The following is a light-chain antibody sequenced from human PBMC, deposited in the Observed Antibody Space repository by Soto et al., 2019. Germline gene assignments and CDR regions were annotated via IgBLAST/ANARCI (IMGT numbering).Light chain of an antibody. CDR3: SSWDDILNGYV. Sequence: QSVLTQPPSTSGTPGQRVTISCSGSSSNIGGNTVTWYQQLPGAAPKLLIFSNSLRPSGIPDRFSGSKSGTSASLAISGLXSEDEADYYCSSWDDILNGYVFGTGTKVTVL. J-gene: IGLJ1*01. V-gene: IGLV1-44*01. CDR1: SSNIGGNT. CDR2: SNS.